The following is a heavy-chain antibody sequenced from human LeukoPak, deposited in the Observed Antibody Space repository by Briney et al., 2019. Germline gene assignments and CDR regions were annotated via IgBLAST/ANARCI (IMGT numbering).Heavy chain of an antibody. Sequence: GGSLRLSCAASGFTFSDYALHWVRQAPGKGLEWVALISYHGTNEYYADSVKGRFTISRDNSKNTLFLQMNSLRVEDTAVYYCVRGRHHYDSSGYLDYWGQGTLVTVSS. J-gene: IGHJ4*02. CDR2: ISYHGTNE. V-gene: IGHV3-30-3*01. CDR1: GFTFSDYA. D-gene: IGHD3-22*01. CDR3: VRGRHHYDSSGYLDY.